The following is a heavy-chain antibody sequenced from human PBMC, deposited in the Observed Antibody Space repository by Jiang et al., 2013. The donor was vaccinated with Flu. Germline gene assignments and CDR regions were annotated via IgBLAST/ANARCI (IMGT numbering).Heavy chain of an antibody. D-gene: IGHD3-16*01. CDR2: IYYSGST. CDR3: ARVGGVGWFDP. CDR1: SSYY. J-gene: IGHJ5*02. Sequence: SSYYWSWIRQPPGKGLEWIGYIYYSGSTNYNPSLKSRVTISVDTSKNQFSLKLTSVTAADTAVYYCARVGGVGWFDPWGQGTLVTVSS. V-gene: IGHV4-59*01.